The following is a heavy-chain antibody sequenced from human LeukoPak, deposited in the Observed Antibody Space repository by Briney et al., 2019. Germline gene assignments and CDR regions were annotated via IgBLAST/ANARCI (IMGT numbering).Heavy chain of an antibody. V-gene: IGHV3-30-3*01. CDR1: AFTFNNFP. J-gene: IGHJ4*02. CDR2: ILKDGSDA. D-gene: IGHD3-9*01. CDR3: ARDFHYFFDY. Sequence: GGSLRLSCTASAFTFNNFPMHWVRQAPGKGLEWVTLILKDGSDAFYADSVKGRFTISRDNSENTLFLQMNSLRAEDTAIYYCARDFHYFFDYCGQGTLVTVSS.